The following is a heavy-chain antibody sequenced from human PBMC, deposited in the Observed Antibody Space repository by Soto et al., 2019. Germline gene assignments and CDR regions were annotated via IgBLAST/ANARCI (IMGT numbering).Heavy chain of an antibody. Sequence: GGSLRLSCAASGFTFSDYYMSWIRQAPGKGLEWVSYISRSSRYTNYADSVKGRFTISRDNAKNSLYLQMNSLRAEDTAVYYCARGHDILTAHLFDHWGPGTLVTVSS. CDR1: GFTFSDYY. CDR3: ARGHDILTAHLFDH. J-gene: IGHJ4*02. D-gene: IGHD3-9*01. CDR2: ISRSSRYT. V-gene: IGHV3-11*05.